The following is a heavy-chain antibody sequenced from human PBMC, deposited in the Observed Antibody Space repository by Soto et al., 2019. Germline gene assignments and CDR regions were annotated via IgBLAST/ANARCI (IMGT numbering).Heavy chain of an antibody. CDR2: ISSSSSNR. CDR3: AREGYSYGLFDY. V-gene: IGHV3-48*02. CDR1: GFTFSSYS. Sequence: PGGSLRLSCAASGFTFSSYSMNWLRQAPGKGLEWLSYISSSSSNRYYADSVKGRFTISRDNAKNSLSLQMNSLRDDDTAVYYCAREGYSYGLFDYWGQGTPVTVSS. J-gene: IGHJ4*02. D-gene: IGHD5-18*01.